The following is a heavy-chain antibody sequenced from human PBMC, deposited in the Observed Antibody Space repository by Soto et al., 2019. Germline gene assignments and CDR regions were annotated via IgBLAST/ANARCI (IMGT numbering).Heavy chain of an antibody. CDR3: AKAGFIAAAFDPGP. J-gene: IGHJ5*02. CDR1: GFTFSGYA. CDR2: ISGSGGST. V-gene: IGHV3-23*01. D-gene: IGHD6-13*01. Sequence: HPGGSLRLSCAASGFTFSGYAMSWVRQAPGKGLEWVSAISGSGGSTYYADSVKGRFTISRDNSKNTLYLQMNSLRAEDTAVYYCAKAGFIAAAFDPGPWGQGTLFTFSS.